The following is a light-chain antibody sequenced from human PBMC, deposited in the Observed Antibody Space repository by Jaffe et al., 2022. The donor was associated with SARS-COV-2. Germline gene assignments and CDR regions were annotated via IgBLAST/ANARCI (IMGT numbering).Light chain of an antibody. V-gene: IGKV1-27*01. CDR3: QNYNGAPYT. CDR1: QGISNY. CDR2: TAS. Sequence: DIQMTQSPSSLSASVGDRVTITCRASQGISNYLAWYQQRPGKLPKLLIYTASTLQSGVPSRFSGRGSGTDFTLTISSLQPEDVATYYCQNYNGAPYTFGQGTKLEIK. J-gene: IGKJ2*01.